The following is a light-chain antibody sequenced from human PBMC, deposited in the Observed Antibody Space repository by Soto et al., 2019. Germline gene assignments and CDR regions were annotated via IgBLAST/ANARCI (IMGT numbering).Light chain of an antibody. CDR3: QQYNNWPQT. Sequence: EIVMTQSPATLSVSPGERATLSCRASQSVSSNLAWYQQKPGQAPRLLIYGASTRATGIPARFSGSGSGTEFTLTISSLQSEDFAAYYCQQYNNWPQTFGQGTXVXIK. J-gene: IGKJ1*01. V-gene: IGKV3-15*01. CDR2: GAS. CDR1: QSVSSN.